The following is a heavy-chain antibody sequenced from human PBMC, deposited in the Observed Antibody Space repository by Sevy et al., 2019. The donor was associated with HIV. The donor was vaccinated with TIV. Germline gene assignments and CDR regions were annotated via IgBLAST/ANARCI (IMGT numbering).Heavy chain of an antibody. Sequence: ASGKVSCKASGGTFSSYAISWVRQAPGQGLEWMGGIIPIFGTANYAQKFQGRVTITADESTSTAYMELSSLRSEDTAVYYCARARGGVVPAAMSRSYYYYGMDVWGQGTTVTVSS. CDR1: GGTFSSYA. CDR3: ARARGGVVPAAMSRSYYYYGMDV. CDR2: IIPIFGTA. V-gene: IGHV1-69*13. J-gene: IGHJ6*02. D-gene: IGHD2-2*01.